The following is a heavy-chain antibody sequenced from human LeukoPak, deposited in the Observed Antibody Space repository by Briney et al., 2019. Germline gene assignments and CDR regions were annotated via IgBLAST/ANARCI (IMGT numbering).Heavy chain of an antibody. CDR1: GGTFSSYA. J-gene: IGHJ1*01. Sequence: ASVTVSCTASGGTFSSYAISWVRQAPGQGLEWMGGIIPIFGTANYAQKFQGRVTITADESTSTAYMELSSLRSEDTAVYYCARDNCSGGSCYPGDFQHWGQGTLVTVSS. CDR3: ARDNCSGGSCYPGDFQH. D-gene: IGHD2-15*01. V-gene: IGHV1-69*13. CDR2: IIPIFGTA.